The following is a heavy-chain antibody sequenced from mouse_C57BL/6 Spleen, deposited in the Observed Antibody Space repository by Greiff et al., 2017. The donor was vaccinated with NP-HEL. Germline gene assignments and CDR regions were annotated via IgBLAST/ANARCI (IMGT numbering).Heavy chain of an antibody. CDR1: GYAFSSSW. V-gene: IGHV1-82*01. CDR3: ARTAQATYYFDY. CDR2: IYPGDGDT. Sequence: VQLQQSGPELVKPGASVKISCKASGYAFSSSWMNWVKQRPGKGLERIGRIYPGDGDTNYNGKFKGKATLTADKSSSTAYMQLSSLTSEDSAVYFCARTAQATYYFDYWRQGATLTVAS. D-gene: IGHD3-2*02. J-gene: IGHJ2*01.